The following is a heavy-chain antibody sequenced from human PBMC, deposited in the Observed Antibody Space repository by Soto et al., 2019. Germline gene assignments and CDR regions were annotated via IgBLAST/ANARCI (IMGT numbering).Heavy chain of an antibody. V-gene: IGHV1-46*01. CDR3: AREAYTYSGMDV. J-gene: IGHJ6*02. D-gene: IGHD4-4*01. CDR1: GYTFTSYY. CDR2: INPSGGRT. Sequence: ASVKVSCKASGYTFTSYYLHWVRQAPGQGLEWLGVINPSGGRTIYAQNFQGRVTMTRDTSTRTVDMELSSLRSEDTAVYYCAREAYTYSGMDVWGQGTPVTVSS.